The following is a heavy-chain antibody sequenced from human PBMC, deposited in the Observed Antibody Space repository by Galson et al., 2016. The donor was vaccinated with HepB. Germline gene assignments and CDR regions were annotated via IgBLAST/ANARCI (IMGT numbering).Heavy chain of an antibody. CDR1: GGSISSDVYY. D-gene: IGHD6-13*01. J-gene: IGHJ3*02. CDR2: MHYSGGA. Sequence: TLSLTCTVSGGSISSDVYYWSWIRQHPGRGLEWIGYMHYSGGAHYNPSLKSRVTMSVDTSTNQFSLKVSSVTAADTAVYFCAREVIAAAETDAFDIWGQGTMVTVSS. CDR3: AREVIAAAETDAFDI. V-gene: IGHV4-31*03.